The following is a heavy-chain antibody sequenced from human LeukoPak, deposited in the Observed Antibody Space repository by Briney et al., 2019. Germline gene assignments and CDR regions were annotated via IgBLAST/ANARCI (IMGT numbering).Heavy chain of an antibody. CDR1: GFTFCYLL. CDR2: IWYDGRNQ. Sequence: GGSLTLSCSASGFTFCYLLMQWIRQVPGKELVWVAVIWYDGRNQNYADSVKGRFTNSRDNSKNMLYLQMNSLRDEDTAVYYCARDRSTRYFDYWGQGTLVTVSS. J-gene: IGHJ4*02. V-gene: IGHV3-33*01. CDR3: ARDRSTRYFDY.